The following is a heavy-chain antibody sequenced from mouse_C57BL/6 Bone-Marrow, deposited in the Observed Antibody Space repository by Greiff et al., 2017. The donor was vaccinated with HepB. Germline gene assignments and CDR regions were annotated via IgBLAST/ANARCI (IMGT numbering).Heavy chain of an antibody. V-gene: IGHV10-3*01. Sequence: GGGLVQPKGSLKLSCAASGFTFNTYAMHWVRQAPGKGLEWVARIRSKSSNYATYYADSVKDRFTISRDDSQSMLYLQMNNLKTEDTAMYYCVRDGRDAGLLPAWFAYWGQGTLVTVSA. CDR3: VRDGRDAGLLPAWFAY. D-gene: IGHD2-3*01. CDR1: GFTFNTYA. CDR2: IRSKSSNYAT. J-gene: IGHJ3*01.